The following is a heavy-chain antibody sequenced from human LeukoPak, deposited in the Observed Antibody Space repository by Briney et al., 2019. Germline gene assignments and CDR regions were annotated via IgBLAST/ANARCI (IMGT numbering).Heavy chain of an antibody. CDR1: GFTFSSYS. CDR2: ISGSGSIT. V-gene: IGHV3-23*01. J-gene: IGHJ4*02. D-gene: IGHD6-13*01. Sequence: GGSLRLSCEASGFTFSSYSMSWVRQAPGEGLEWVSGISGSGSITYYADSVKGRFTISRDNSKNTLYLQLSSLRAEDTAVYYCAKDHHAPISAAGNDYWGQGTLVTVSS. CDR3: AKDHHAPISAAGNDY.